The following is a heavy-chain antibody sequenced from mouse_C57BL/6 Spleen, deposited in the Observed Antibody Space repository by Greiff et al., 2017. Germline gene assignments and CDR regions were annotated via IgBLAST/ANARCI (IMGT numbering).Heavy chain of an antibody. CDR3: VRHDYGNPYYYAMDY. Sequence: EVQGVESGGGLVQPKGSLKLSCAASGFSFNTYAMNWVRQAPGKGLEWVARIRSKSNNYATYYADSVKDRFTISRDDSESMLYLQMNNLTTEDTAMYYCVRHDYGNPYYYAMDYWGQGTSVTVSS. V-gene: IGHV10-1*01. J-gene: IGHJ4*01. CDR2: IRSKSNNYAT. CDR1: GFSFNTYA. D-gene: IGHD2-1*01.